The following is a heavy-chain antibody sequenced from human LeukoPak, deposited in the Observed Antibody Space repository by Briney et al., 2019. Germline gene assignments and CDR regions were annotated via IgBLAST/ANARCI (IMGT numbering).Heavy chain of an antibody. V-gene: IGHV1-2*02. CDR3: ARSPHILTGENFDY. CDR2: INPNSGDT. Sequence: ASVKVSCKASGYTFTGYYIHWVRQAPGQGLEWMGWINPNSGDTYNAQKFQGRVTMTRDTSISTAYMELSRLRSADTAVYYCARSPHILTGENFDYWGQGTLLTVSS. D-gene: IGHD3-9*01. J-gene: IGHJ4*02. CDR1: GYTFTGYY.